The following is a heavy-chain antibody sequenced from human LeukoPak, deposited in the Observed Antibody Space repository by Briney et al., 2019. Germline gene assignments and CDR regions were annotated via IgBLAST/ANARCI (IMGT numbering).Heavy chain of an antibody. CDR3: ARDLLNDEGSSYFFDQ. CDR2: ISQSSDRI. Sequence: PGGSLRLSCVASGFTFSSYSMNWVRQAPGKGLEWVSYISQSSDRIYHADSVKGRFTISRDNAKNSLYLQMDSLRVEDTAVYYCARDLLNDEGSSYFFDQWGQGTLVTVAS. D-gene: IGHD2-2*01. CDR1: GFTFSSYS. V-gene: IGHV3-48*04. J-gene: IGHJ4*02.